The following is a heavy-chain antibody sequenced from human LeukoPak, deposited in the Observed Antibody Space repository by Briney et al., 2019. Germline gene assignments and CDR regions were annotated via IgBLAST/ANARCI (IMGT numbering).Heavy chain of an antibody. Sequence: GGSLRLSCAASGFTFSSYAMSWVRQAPGKGLEWVSAISGSGGSTYYADSVKGRFTISRDNSKNTLYLQMNSPRAEDTAVYYCATSYGDYVRNVIYWGQGTLVTVSS. V-gene: IGHV3-23*01. CDR3: ATSYGDYVRNVIY. J-gene: IGHJ4*02. CDR2: ISGSGGST. D-gene: IGHD4-17*01. CDR1: GFTFSSYA.